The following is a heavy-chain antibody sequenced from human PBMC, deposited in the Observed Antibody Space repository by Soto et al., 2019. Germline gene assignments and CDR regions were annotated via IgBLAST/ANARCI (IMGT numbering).Heavy chain of an antibody. V-gene: IGHV3-33*01. CDR3: ARDKARRYCSSTSCHGWFDP. J-gene: IGHJ5*02. CDR1: GFTFSSYG. D-gene: IGHD2-2*01. CDR2: IWYDGSNK. Sequence: QVQLVESGGGVVQPGRSLRLSCAASGFTFSSYGMHWVRQAPGKGLEWVAVIWYDGSNKYYADSVKGRFTISRDNSKNTLDLQMNSRRAEDTAVYYCARDKARRYCSSTSCHGWFDPWGQGTLVTVSS.